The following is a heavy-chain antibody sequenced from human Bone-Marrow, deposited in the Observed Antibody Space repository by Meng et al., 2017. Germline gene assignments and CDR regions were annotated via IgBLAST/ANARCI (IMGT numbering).Heavy chain of an antibody. CDR2: ISYDGSNK. D-gene: IGHD6-13*01. V-gene: IGHV3-30*07. CDR1: GFTFSSYA. Sequence: GESLKISCAASGFTFSSYAIHWVRQAPGKGLEWVAVISYDGSNKYYADSVKGRFTISRDNAKSSVFLQMNSLTAEDTGVYYCATSSAAAGNDWGRGTLVTVSS. CDR3: ATSSAAAGND. J-gene: IGHJ4*02.